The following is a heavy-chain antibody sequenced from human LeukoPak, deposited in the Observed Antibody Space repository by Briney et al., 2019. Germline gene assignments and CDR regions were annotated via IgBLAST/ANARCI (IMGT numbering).Heavy chain of an antibody. V-gene: IGHV3-53*01. CDR1: GFTVSSNY. D-gene: IGHD3-10*01. Sequence: GGSLRLSCAASGFTVSSNYVSWVRQAPGKGLEWLSVFYSGGNTYHADSVKGRFTISRGNSKNTLYLQMNSLRAEGTAVYYCARDYYGSGRLDYWGQGTLVTVSS. CDR2: FYSGGNT. CDR3: ARDYYGSGRLDY. J-gene: IGHJ4*02.